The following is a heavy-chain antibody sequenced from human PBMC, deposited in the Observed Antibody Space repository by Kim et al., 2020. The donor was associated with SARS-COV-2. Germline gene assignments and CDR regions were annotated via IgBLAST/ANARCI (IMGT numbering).Heavy chain of an antibody. V-gene: IGHV4-4*02. Sequence: NPALKSRVNISVDKSKNHFSLKLSSVTAADTAVYYCARGALGSSGYYIDYWGQGTLVSVSS. CDR3: ARGALGSSGYYIDY. J-gene: IGHJ4*02. D-gene: IGHD3-22*01.